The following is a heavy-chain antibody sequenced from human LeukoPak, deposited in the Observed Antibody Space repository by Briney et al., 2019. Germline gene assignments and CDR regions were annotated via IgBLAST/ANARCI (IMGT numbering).Heavy chain of an antibody. J-gene: IGHJ5*02. CDR2: ISAYNGNT. Sequence: ASVKVSCKASGYTFTSYGISWVRQAPGQGLEWMGWISAYNGNTNYAQKLQGRVTMTTDTSTSTAYMELRSLRSDDPAVYYCARDGGGLRFLEWSIEAYWFDPWGQGTLVTVSS. CDR3: ARDGGGLRFLEWSIEAYWFDP. CDR1: GYTFTSYG. D-gene: IGHD3-3*01. V-gene: IGHV1-18*01.